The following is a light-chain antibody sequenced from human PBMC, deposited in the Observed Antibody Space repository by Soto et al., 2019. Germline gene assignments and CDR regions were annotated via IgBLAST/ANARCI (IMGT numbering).Light chain of an antibody. Sequence: QSALTQPASVSGSPGQSIAISCTGTSSDVGGYNYVSWYQQHPGKAPKLMIYDVNNRPSGVSNRFSGSKSGNTASLTIPGLQAEDEADYYCCSYTTSSTYVFGTGTKVTVL. CDR1: SSDVGGYNY. CDR2: DVN. CDR3: CSYTTSSTYV. J-gene: IGLJ1*01. V-gene: IGLV2-14*03.